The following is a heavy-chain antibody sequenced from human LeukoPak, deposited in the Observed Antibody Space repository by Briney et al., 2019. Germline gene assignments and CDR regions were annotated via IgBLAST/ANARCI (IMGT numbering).Heavy chain of an antibody. J-gene: IGHJ3*02. Sequence: SQTLSLTCAISGDSVSSNSAAWNWIRQSPSRGLEWLGRTYYRSKWYNDYAVSVKSRITINPDTSKNQFSLQLNSVTPEDTAVYYCARDQYSSSWYENVAFDIWGQGTMVTVSS. CDR3: ARDQYSSSWYENVAFDI. CDR2: TYYRSKWYN. D-gene: IGHD6-13*01. V-gene: IGHV6-1*01. CDR1: GDSVSSNSAA.